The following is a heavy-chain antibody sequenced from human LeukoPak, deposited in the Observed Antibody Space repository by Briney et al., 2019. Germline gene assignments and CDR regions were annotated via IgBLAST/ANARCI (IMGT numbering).Heavy chain of an antibody. V-gene: IGHV3-21*01. CDR2: ISSSSSYI. Sequence: GGSLRLSCAASGFTFSSYSMNWVRQAPGKGLEWVSSISSSSSYIYYADSVKGRFTISRDNAKNSLYLQMNSLRTEDTAVYYCARGLPNYYGMDVWGQGTTVTVSS. CDR3: ARGLPNYYGMDV. J-gene: IGHJ6*02. CDR1: GFTFSSYS.